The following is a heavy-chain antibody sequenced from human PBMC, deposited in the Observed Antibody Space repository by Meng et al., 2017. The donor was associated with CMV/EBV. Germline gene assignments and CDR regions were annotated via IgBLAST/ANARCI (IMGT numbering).Heavy chain of an antibody. Sequence: GGSLRLSCAVYGGSFSGYYWSWIRQPPGKGLEWMGIIYPGDSETRYSPSFQGQVTISADKSISTAYLQWSSLKASDTAMYYCARHSTYYDFWSGYYTTDHYYYYGMDVWGQGTTVTVSS. CDR2: IYPGDSET. CDR1: GGSFSGYY. V-gene: IGHV5-51*01. CDR3: ARHSTYYDFWSGYYTTDHYYYYGMDV. J-gene: IGHJ6*02. D-gene: IGHD3-3*01.